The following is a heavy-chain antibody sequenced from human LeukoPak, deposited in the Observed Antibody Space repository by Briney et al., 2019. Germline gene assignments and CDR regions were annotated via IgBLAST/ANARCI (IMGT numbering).Heavy chain of an antibody. CDR3: ARGSGSYYIASFDY. CDR1: GFTFNTYA. J-gene: IGHJ4*02. CDR2: ISTTSSTI. D-gene: IGHD3-10*01. V-gene: IGHV3-48*04. Sequence: GGSLRLSCAASGFTFNTYAMNWVRQAPGKGLEWVSYISTTSSTIYYADSVKGRFTISRDNAKNSLYLELNSLRAEDTAVYYCARGSGSYYIASFDYWGQGTLVTVSS.